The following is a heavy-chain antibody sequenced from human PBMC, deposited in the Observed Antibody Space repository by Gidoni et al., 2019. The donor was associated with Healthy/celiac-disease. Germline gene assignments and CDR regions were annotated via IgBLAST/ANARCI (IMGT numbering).Heavy chain of an antibody. CDR3: ARAGYGSGSFFDY. CDR1: GYTSTGYY. Sequence: QVQLVQSGAEVKTPGASVKVPCKASGYTSTGYYLHWVRQPPGQGLEWMGWINPNRGGTNDAQKFQGRVTMTRDTSISTAYMELSRLRSDDTAVYYCARAGYGSGSFFDYWGQGTLVTVSS. CDR2: INPNRGGT. V-gene: IGHV1-2*02. J-gene: IGHJ4*02. D-gene: IGHD3-10*01.